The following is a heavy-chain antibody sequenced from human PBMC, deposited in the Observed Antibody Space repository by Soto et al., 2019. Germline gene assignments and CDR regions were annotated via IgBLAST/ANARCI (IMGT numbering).Heavy chain of an antibody. CDR1: GYTFTSYD. V-gene: IGHV1-8*01. D-gene: IGHD2-2*01. J-gene: IGHJ5*02. Sequence: PGPSVKVSCKASGYTFTSYDINWVRQATGQGLEWMGWMNPNSGNTGYAQKFQGRVTMTRNTSISTAYMELSSLRSEDTAVYYCARGPHTNIWFDPWGQGTLVTVSS. CDR2: MNPNSGNT. CDR3: ARGPHTNIWFDP.